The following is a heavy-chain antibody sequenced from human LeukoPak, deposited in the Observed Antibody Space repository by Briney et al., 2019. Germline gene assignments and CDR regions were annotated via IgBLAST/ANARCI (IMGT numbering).Heavy chain of an antibody. CDR2: IAYDGSKT. V-gene: IGHV3-30*18. CDR1: GFTFSICG. D-gene: IGHD5-18*01. CDR3: AKDSAHSYGSSHFYYGMDV. Sequence: GGSLRLSCVASGFTFSICGMHWVRQAPGKGLEWVAAIAYDGSKTYFADSVKGRFTISRDNSRNTLYLQMNTLRAEDTAVYYCAKDSAHSYGSSHFYYGMDVWGQGTTVTVAS. J-gene: IGHJ6*02.